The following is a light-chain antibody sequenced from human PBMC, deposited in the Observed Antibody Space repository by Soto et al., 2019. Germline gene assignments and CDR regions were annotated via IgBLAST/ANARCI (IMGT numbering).Light chain of an antibody. J-gene: IGKJ2*01. CDR1: QSINSN. CDR3: QQYNNWPPYT. CDR2: GAS. V-gene: IGKV3-15*01. Sequence: EIVMTQSPATLSVSPGERATLSCRASQSINSNLAWYQQRPGQAPRLLIYGASTRATGIPARFSGSGSGAEFTLTISSLQSEDFAVYYCQQYNNWPPYTFGQGTKLEI.